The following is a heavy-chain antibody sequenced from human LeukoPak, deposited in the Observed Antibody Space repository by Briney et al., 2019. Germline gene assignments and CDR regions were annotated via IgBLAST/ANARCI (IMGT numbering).Heavy chain of an antibody. CDR1: GFFFIKYA. J-gene: IGHJ4*02. CDR2: ISYDGSNK. D-gene: IGHD5-12*01. Sequence: GGSLRLSCTASGFFFIKYAMSWVRQAPARGPEWVAVISYDGSNKYYADSVKGRFTISRDNSKNTLYLQMNSLRAEDTAVYYCARAREAGYSGYDCDYWGQGTLVTVSS. CDR3: ARAREAGYSGYDCDY. V-gene: IGHV3-30*19.